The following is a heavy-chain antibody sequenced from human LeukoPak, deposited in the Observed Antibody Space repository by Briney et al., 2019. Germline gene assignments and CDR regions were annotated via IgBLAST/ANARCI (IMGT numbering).Heavy chain of an antibody. J-gene: IGHJ4*02. CDR1: GGSFSGYY. CDR3: TRGAGWLIDY. CDR2: INHSGST. Sequence: SETLSLTCAVYGGSFSGYYWSWIRQPPGKGLEWIGEINHSGSTNYNPSLKSRVTISVDTSKNQFSLKVNSVTAADTAVYYCTRGAGWLIDYWGQGILVTVSS. D-gene: IGHD3-16*01. V-gene: IGHV4-34*01.